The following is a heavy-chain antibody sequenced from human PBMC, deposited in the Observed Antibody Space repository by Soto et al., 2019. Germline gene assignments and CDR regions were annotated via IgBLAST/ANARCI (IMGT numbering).Heavy chain of an antibody. V-gene: IGHV3-30*18. CDR3: EKTPWEKYYSSWFDC. D-gene: IGHD1-26*01. Sequence: QVQLVESGGGVVQPGRSLRLSCADSAFTFNSYGMHWVRHAPGKGLEWVASISHDGTNKYYVDSVKGRFTISRDNSKSTLYLQMNSLRAEDTAVYYSEKTPWEKYYSSWFDCWGQGTLVTVSS. J-gene: IGHJ4*02. CDR1: AFTFNSYG. CDR2: ISHDGTNK.